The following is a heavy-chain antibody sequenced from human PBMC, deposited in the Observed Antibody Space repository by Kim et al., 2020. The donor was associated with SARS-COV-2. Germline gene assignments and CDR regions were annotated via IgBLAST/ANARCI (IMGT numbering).Heavy chain of an antibody. CDR1: GFTVSSNY. CDR3: ERGSHAFWSGSFDY. CDR2: IYTGGRT. D-gene: IGHD3-3*01. Sequence: GGSLRLSCAASGFTVSSNYMSWVRQAPGKGLEWVSLIYTGGRTYYADSVKGRFTISRDSSKDTLYLQINSLRAEDTGVYYCERGSHAFWSGSFDYWGQGTLVTVSS. J-gene: IGHJ4*02. V-gene: IGHV3-53*01.